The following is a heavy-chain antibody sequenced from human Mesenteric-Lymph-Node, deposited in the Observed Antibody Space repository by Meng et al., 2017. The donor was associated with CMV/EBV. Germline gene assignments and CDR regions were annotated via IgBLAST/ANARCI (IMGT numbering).Heavy chain of an antibody. Sequence: SCNGSRYTYTRHSIKWPRPAPGQGLEWMGWVNTNTGNPTYAQGFTGRFVFSLDTSVSTAYLQISSLKAEDTAVYYCARDLSTIGFDCWGQGTLVTVSS. CDR2: VNTNTGNP. D-gene: IGHD1-1*01. J-gene: IGHJ4*02. V-gene: IGHV7-4-1*02. CDR3: ARDLSTIGFDC. CDR1: RYTYTRHS.